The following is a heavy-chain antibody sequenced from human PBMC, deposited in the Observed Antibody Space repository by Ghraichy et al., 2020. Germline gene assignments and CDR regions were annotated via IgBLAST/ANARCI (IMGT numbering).Heavy chain of an antibody. CDR2: IIPIFGTA. V-gene: IGHV1-69*13. D-gene: IGHD3-10*01. CDR3: ARVLTYYYGSGSYQPYSFDY. J-gene: IGHJ4*02. Sequence: SVKVSCKASGGTFSSYAISWVRQAPGQGLGWMGGIIPIFGTANYAQKFQGRVTITADESTSTAYMELSSLRSEDTAVYYCARVLTYYYGSGSYQPYSFDYWGQGTLVAVSS. CDR1: GGTFSSYA.